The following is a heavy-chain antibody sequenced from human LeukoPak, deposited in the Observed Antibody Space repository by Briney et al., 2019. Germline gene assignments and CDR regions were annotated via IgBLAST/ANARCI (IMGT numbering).Heavy chain of an antibody. CDR3: AKDSYSGSYYGGYT. Sequence: PGQSLRLSCAVSGFTFSSYAMHWVRQAPGKGLEWVTLISSDGSNEYYADSVKGRFTISRDNSKNTLYLQMSSLRPEDTAVYYCAKDSYSGSYYGGYTWGQGTLVTVSS. D-gene: IGHD1-26*01. J-gene: IGHJ4*02. CDR1: GFTFSSYA. V-gene: IGHV3-30-3*01. CDR2: ISSDGSNE.